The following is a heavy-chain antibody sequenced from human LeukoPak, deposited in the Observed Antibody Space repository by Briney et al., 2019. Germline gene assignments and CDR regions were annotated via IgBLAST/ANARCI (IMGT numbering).Heavy chain of an antibody. J-gene: IGHJ6*03. D-gene: IGHD6-13*01. CDR3: ARGYGSSWYGEYYYYYMDV. CDR1: GFTFSTYW. V-gene: IGHV3-7*01. CDR2: IKQDGSEK. Sequence: PGGSLRLSCAASGFTFSTYWMSWVRQAPGKGLEWVANIKQDGSEKYYVDSVKGRFTISRDNAKNSLYLQMNSLRAEDTAVYYCARGYGSSWYGEYYYYYMDVWGKGTTATVSS.